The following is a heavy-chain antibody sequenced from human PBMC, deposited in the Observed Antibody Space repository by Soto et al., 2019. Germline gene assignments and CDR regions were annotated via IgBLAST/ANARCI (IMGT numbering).Heavy chain of an antibody. CDR3: AFKPYSSSWLPLDY. CDR1: GGSFSGYY. D-gene: IGHD6-13*01. Sequence: QVQLQQWGAGLLKPSETLSLTCAVYGGSFSGYYWSWISQPPGKGLEWIGEINHSGSTNYNPSLKSRVTISVDTSKDQFSLKLSSVTAADTAVYYWAFKPYSSSWLPLDYWGQGTLDTVSS. CDR2: INHSGST. J-gene: IGHJ4*02. V-gene: IGHV4-34*01.